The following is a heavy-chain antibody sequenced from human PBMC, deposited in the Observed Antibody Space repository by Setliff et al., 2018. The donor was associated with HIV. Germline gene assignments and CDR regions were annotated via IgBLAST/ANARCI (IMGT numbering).Heavy chain of an antibody. CDR2: IYYSGST. CDR3: ARHLLRGYIYIVFDY. D-gene: IGHD5-18*01. Sequence: SETLSLTCSVSGGSISSSSYYGGWIRQPPGKGLEWIGSIYYSGSTYYNPSLNSRVTISVDTSKNHFSLKLRSVTAADTAVYYCARHLLRGYIYIVFDYWGQGTLVTVSS. J-gene: IGHJ4*02. CDR1: GGSISSSSYY. V-gene: IGHV4-39*01.